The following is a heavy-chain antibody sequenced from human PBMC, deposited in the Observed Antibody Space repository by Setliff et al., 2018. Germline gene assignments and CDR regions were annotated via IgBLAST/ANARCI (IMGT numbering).Heavy chain of an antibody. Sequence: PSETLSLTCAVSGYSISGGYNWGWIRQPPGKGLEWIGSIYYRGSTSYNSSLKSRVSISVDTSKNQFSLNLNAVTAADTAVYYCATLTGDRGVDYWGQGRLVTVSS. CDR1: GYSISGGYN. D-gene: IGHD7-27*01. V-gene: IGHV4-38-2*01. J-gene: IGHJ4*02. CDR3: ATLTGDRGVDY. CDR2: IYYRGST.